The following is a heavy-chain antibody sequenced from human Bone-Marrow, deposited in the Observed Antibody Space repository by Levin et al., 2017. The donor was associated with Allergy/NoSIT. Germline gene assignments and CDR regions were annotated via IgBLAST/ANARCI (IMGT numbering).Heavy chain of an antibody. CDR3: ATEYCSGGLCYFSDF. V-gene: IGHV1-24*01. D-gene: IGHD2-8*02. CDR1: GHTLTELS. CDR2: FDPEEGEL. J-gene: IGHJ4*02. Sequence: ASVKVSCKVSGHTLTELSIHWVRQAPGKGLEWMGGFDPEEGELTYAQKFQGRVTMTEDSSTDTAYMELSSLRSDDTAVYYCATEYCSGGLCYFSDFWGQGTLVTVSS.